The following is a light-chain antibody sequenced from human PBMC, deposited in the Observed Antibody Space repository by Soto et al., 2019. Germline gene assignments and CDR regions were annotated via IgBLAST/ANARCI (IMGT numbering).Light chain of an antibody. Sequence: DIQMTQSPSSLSASVGDRVTITCRTSQSINIYLNWYQQKVGEPPRLLIFGASNLQSGVPSRFSGSGVGTHFTLTISSLQAEDFATYDCPQGYTKSPLTFAGGTKVDIK. CDR1: QSINIY. J-gene: IGKJ4*01. CDR2: GAS. V-gene: IGKV1-39*01. CDR3: PQGYTKSPLT.